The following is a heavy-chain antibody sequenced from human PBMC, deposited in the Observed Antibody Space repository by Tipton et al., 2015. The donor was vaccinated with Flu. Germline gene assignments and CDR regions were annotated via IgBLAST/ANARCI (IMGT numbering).Heavy chain of an antibody. CDR2: IFHTGST. V-gene: IGHV4-38-2*02. D-gene: IGHD5-24*01. CDR3: ARLRGGYRNDAFDI. J-gene: IGHJ3*02. Sequence: LRLSCTISGHSISSDYYWGWIRQSPGKGLEWIGNIFHTGSTYHNPSLKSRVIISVDTSKNQFSLKLRSVTAADTAVYYCARLRGGYRNDAFDIWGQGTMVTVSP. CDR1: GHSISSDYY.